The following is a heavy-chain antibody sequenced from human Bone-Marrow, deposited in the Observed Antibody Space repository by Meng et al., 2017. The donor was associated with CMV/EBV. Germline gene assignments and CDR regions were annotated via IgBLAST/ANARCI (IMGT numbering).Heavy chain of an antibody. CDR3: ARGGIVVVPVINWFDP. Sequence: SETLSLTCTVSGGSISSYYWSWIRQPPGKGLEWIGYIYYSGSTNYNPSLKSRVTISVDTSKNQFSLKLSSVTAADTAVYYCARGGIVVVPVINWFDPWGQGTLVTVSS. J-gene: IGHJ5*02. CDR2: IYYSGST. V-gene: IGHV4-59*08. CDR1: GGSISSYY. D-gene: IGHD2-2*01.